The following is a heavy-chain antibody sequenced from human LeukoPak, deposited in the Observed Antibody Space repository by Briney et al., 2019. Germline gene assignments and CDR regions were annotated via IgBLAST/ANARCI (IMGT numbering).Heavy chain of an antibody. CDR1: GFTFGSYA. CDR3: AKDFMRGVATLGAFDI. D-gene: IGHD3-10*01. CDR2: ISGSGGST. J-gene: IGHJ3*02. V-gene: IGHV3-23*01. Sequence: GGSLRLSCAASGFTFGSYAMSWVRQAPGKGLEWVSAISGSGGSTYYADSVKGRFTISRDNSKNTLYLQMNSLRAEDTAVYYCAKDFMRGVATLGAFDIWGQGTMVTVSS.